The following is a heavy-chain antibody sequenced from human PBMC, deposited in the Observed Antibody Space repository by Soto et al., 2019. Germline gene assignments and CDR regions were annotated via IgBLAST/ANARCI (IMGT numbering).Heavy chain of an antibody. CDR2: INPDNGNT. V-gene: IGHV1-3*01. D-gene: IGHD2-15*01. J-gene: IGHJ5*02. CDR1: GYTFTRYT. CDR3: ARGIATGQLDP. Sequence: ASVKVSRKASGYTFTRYTMNWVRQAPGQRLEWMGWINPDNGNTKSSQEFQDRVIITRDTSASTAYMDLSSLRSEDTAVYYCARGIATGQLDPWGQGTLVTVSS.